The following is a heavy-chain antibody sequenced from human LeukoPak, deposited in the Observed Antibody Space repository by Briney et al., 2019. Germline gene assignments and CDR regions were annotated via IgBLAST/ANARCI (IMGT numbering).Heavy chain of an antibody. J-gene: IGHJ4*02. CDR1: GYTFTDYY. CDR3: ARDQYYDSSLSSDY. Sequence: GASVKVSCKASGYTFTDYYMHWVRQAPGQGLEWMGWINPNSGGTNYAQNFQGRVTMTRDTSITTAYMELSRLRSDDTAVYYCARDQYYDSSLSSDYWGQGTLVTVSS. D-gene: IGHD3-22*01. V-gene: IGHV1-2*02. CDR2: INPNSGGT.